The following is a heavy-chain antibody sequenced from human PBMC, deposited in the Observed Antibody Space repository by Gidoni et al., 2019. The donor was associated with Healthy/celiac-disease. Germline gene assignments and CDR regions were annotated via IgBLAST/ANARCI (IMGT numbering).Heavy chain of an antibody. V-gene: IGHV4-34*01. J-gene: IGHJ4*02. CDR2: INHSGST. Sequence: QVQLQQWGAGLLKPSETLSLTCAVYGGSFSGYYWSWIRQPPGKGLEWIGEINHSGSTNYNPSLKSRVTISVDTFKNQFSLKLSSVTAADTAVYYCARAHRNRPRYSSSWYDYWGQGTLVTVSS. CDR1: GGSFSGYY. CDR3: ARAHRNRPRYSSSWYDY. D-gene: IGHD6-13*01.